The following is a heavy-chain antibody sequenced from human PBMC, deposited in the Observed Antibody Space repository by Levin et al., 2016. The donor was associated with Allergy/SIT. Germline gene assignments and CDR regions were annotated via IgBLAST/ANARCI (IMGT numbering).Heavy chain of an antibody. J-gene: IGHJ4*02. CDR3: ARLWAHAVAGTIDY. Sequence: WIRQPPGKGLEWIGSIYYSGSTYYNPSLKSRVTISVDTSKNQFSLKLSSVTAADTAVYYCARLWAHAVAGTIDYWGQGTLVTVSS. V-gene: IGHV4-39*01. CDR2: IYYSGST. D-gene: IGHD6-19*01.